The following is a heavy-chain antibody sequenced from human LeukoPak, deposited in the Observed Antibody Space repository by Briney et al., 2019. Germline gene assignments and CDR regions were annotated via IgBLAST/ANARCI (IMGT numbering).Heavy chain of an antibody. J-gene: IGHJ4*02. CDR3: VKRAGNSYGHFDS. D-gene: IGHD4-17*01. Sequence: GASLRLSCAASGFTFSNYAMSWVRQAPGKGLEWVSAITGRGESTEYADSVKGRFTISRDNSKGTLYLQMNSRRAEDTAIYYGVKRAGNSYGHFDSWGQGTLVTVSS. V-gene: IGHV3-23*01. CDR2: ITGRGEST. CDR1: GFTFSNYA.